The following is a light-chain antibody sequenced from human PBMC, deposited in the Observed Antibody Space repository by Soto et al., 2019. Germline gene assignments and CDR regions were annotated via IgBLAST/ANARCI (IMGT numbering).Light chain of an antibody. CDR1: QATRSY. Sequence: DIQLTQSPSFLSASVGDRVTITCRASQATRSYLAWYRQKPGKAPKLLIYAASTLQSGVPSRFSGSASGTEFTLTISSLQPEDFATYYCQQYKSYSWTFGQGTKVDIK. J-gene: IGKJ1*01. CDR3: QQYKSYSWT. V-gene: IGKV1-9*01. CDR2: AAS.